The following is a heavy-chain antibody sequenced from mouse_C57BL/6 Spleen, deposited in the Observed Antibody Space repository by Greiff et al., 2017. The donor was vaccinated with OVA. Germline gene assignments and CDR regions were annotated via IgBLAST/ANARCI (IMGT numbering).Heavy chain of an antibody. D-gene: IGHD2-5*01. CDR3: AREGGAYSNPNAY. CDR2: INPSNGGT. V-gene: IGHV1-53*01. J-gene: IGHJ3*01. Sequence: QVQLQQPGTELVKPGASVKLSCKASGYTFTSYWMHWVKQRPGQGLEWIGNINPSNGGTNYNEKFKSKATLTVDKSSSTAYMQRSSLTSEDSAVYYCAREGGAYSNPNAYWGQGTLVTVSA. CDR1: GYTFTSYW.